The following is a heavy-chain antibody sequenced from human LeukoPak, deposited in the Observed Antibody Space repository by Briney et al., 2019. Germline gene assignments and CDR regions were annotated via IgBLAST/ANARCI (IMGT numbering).Heavy chain of an antibody. CDR3: ARDQTYYDSSGYSLYAFDI. CDR1: GGSISSYY. D-gene: IGHD3-22*01. V-gene: IGHV4-4*07. CDR2: IYTSGST. Sequence: SETLSLTCTVSGGSISSYYWSWIRQPAGKGLEWIGRIYTSGSTNYNPSLKSRVTMSVDTSKNQFSLKLSSVTAADTAVFYCARDQTYYDSSGYSLYAFDIWGQGTMVTVSS. J-gene: IGHJ3*02.